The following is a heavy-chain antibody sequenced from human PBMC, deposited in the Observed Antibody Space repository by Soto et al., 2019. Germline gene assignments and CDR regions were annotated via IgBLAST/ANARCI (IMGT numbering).Heavy chain of an antibody. Sequence: QVQLVQSGAEVKKPGASVKVSCKASGYTFTSYGISWVRQAPGQGLEWMGWISAYNGNTNYAQKRQGRVTMTTDPSPSTAYMELRRLISDETAGYSCARAHFSAYCLAPVGDDLASWGQETLVTVSS. J-gene: IGHJ4*02. D-gene: IGHD2-21*02. CDR1: GYTFTSYG. CDR2: ISAYNGNT. V-gene: IGHV1-18*04. CDR3: ARAHFSAYCLAPVGDDLAS.